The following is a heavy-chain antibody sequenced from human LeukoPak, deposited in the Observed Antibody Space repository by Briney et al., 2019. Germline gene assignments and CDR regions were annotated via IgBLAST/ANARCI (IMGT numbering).Heavy chain of an antibody. Sequence: PSETLSLTCTVSGGSISSYYWSWIRQPPGKGLEWIGYIYYSGSTNYNPSLKSRVTISVDTSKNQFSLKLSSVTAADTAVYYCASVSWAYYFDYWGQGTLVTVSS. V-gene: IGHV4-59*01. D-gene: IGHD6-13*01. CDR2: IYYSGST. CDR1: GGSISSYY. J-gene: IGHJ4*02. CDR3: ASVSWAYYFDY.